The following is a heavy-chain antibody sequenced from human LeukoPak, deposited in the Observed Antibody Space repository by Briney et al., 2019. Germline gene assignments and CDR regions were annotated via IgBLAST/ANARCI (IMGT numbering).Heavy chain of an antibody. CDR1: GFTFDDYA. CDR2: ISGNSDIT. CDR3: AKAYDSSGYYSPNFDY. D-gene: IGHD3-22*01. J-gene: IGHJ4*02. V-gene: IGHV3-23*01. Sequence: PGGSLRLSCAASGFTFDDYAMSWVRQAPGKGLEWVSGISGNSDITYYADSVKGRFTISRDNSKNTLYLQMNSLRAEDTAAFYCAKAYDSSGYYSPNFDYWGQGTLVTVSS.